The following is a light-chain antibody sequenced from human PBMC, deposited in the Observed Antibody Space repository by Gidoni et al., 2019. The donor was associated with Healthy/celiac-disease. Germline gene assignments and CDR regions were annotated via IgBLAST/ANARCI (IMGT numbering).Light chain of an antibody. CDR1: QSISSY. CDR2: AAS. Sequence: DIQMTQSTSSLSASVGDRVTITCRASQSISSYLNWYQQKPGKAHKLLIYAASSLQSGVPSRFSGSGSGTDFTLTISSLQPEDFATYYCQQSYSTLPLTFXGXTKVEIK. V-gene: IGKV1-39*01. J-gene: IGKJ4*01. CDR3: QQSYSTLPLT.